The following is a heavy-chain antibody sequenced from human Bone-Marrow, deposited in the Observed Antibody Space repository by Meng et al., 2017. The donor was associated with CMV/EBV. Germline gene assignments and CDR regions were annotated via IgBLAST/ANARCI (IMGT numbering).Heavy chain of an antibody. V-gene: IGHV3-48*03. D-gene: IGHD5-18*01. CDR2: ISSSGSTI. CDR1: GFTFSSYE. Sequence: LSLPCAASGFTFSSYEMNWVRQAPGKGLEWVSYISSSGSTIYYADSVKGRFTISRDNAKNSLYLQMNSLRAEDTAVYYCAIDNGYSYGLGYFDYWGQGTLVTVSS. CDR3: AIDNGYSYGLGYFDY. J-gene: IGHJ4*02.